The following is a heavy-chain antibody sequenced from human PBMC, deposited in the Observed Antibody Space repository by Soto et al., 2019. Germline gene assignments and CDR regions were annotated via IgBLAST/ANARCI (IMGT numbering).Heavy chain of an antibody. J-gene: IGHJ3*02. CDR2: FYSGGST. V-gene: IGHV3-53*01. Sequence: GGSLRLSCAASGFTVSSNYMSWVRQAPGKGLEWVSVFYSGGSTYYADSVKGRFTISRDNSKNTLYLQMNSLRAEDTAVYYCARGGTPDAFDIWGQGTMVTVSS. D-gene: IGHD2-15*01. CDR1: GFTVSSNY. CDR3: ARGGTPDAFDI.